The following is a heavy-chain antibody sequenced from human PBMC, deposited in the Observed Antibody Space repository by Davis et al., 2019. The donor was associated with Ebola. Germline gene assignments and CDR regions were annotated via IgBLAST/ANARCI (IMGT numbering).Heavy chain of an antibody. J-gene: IGHJ4*02. Sequence: GESLKISCKGSGYSFTSYWIGWVRQMPGKGLEWMGIIYPGDSDTRYSPSFQGQVTISADKSISTAYLQWSSLKASDTAMYYCARHGVSLYPSYSRSAFDYWGQGTLVTVSS. D-gene: IGHD6-6*01. V-gene: IGHV5-51*01. CDR2: IYPGDSDT. CDR3: ARHGVSLYPSYSRSAFDY. CDR1: GYSFTSYW.